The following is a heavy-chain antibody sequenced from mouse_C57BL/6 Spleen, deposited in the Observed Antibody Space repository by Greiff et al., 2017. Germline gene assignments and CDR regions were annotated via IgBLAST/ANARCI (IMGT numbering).Heavy chain of an antibody. Sequence: VQLQQSGAELVRPGASVKLSCTASGFNIKDDYMHWVKQRPEQGLEWIGWIDPENGDTEYASKFQGKATITADTSSNTAYLQLSSLTSEDTAVYYCTTGDCGGWFAYWGQGTLVTVSA. V-gene: IGHV14-4*01. CDR2: IDPENGDT. J-gene: IGHJ3*01. CDR3: TTGDCGGWFAY. CDR1: GFNIKDDY.